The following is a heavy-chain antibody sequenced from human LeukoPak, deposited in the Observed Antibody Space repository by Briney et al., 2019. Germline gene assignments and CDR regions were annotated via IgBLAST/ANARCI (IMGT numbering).Heavy chain of an antibody. J-gene: IGHJ3*02. V-gene: IGHV1-2*02. CDR1: GYTFTDHY. CDR3: ARDRNSGSSLDI. Sequence: GASVKVSCKTSGYTFTDHYFHWLRQAPGQGLEWMGWIHPKSGDTNYAERFQGRVSLTRDTSISTAYMELSSLKSDDTAVYYCARDRNSGSSLDIWGQGTMLTVSS. CDR2: IHPKSGDT. D-gene: IGHD6-6*01.